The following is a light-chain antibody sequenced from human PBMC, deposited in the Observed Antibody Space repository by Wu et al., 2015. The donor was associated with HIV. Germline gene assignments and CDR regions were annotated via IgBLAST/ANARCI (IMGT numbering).Light chain of an antibody. CDR2: DAS. CDR3: QQHSNWPLT. Sequence: EIVLTQSPATLSLSSGETVTLSCRASRSVSGTLAWYQQKPGQALRLLIYDASNRATGVPARFSGSGSFTDFTLTISSLEPEDSAVYYCQQHSNWPLTFGHGTRLEIK. V-gene: IGKV3-11*01. J-gene: IGKJ5*01. CDR1: RSVSGT.